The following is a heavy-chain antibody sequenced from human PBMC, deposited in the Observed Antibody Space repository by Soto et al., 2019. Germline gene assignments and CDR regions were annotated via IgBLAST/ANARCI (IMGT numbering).Heavy chain of an antibody. Sequence: TSETLSLTCAVYGGSFSGYYWSWIRQPPGKGLEWIGEINHSGSTNYNPSLKSRVTISVDTSKNQFSLKLSSVTAADTAVYYCARGVFGVVTLVGMDVWGPGTTVTVSS. V-gene: IGHV4-34*01. CDR1: GGSFSGYY. J-gene: IGHJ6*02. CDR3: ARGVFGVVTLVGMDV. CDR2: INHSGST. D-gene: IGHD3-3*01.